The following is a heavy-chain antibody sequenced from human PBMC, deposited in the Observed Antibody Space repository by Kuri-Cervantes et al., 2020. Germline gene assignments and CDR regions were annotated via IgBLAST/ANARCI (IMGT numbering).Heavy chain of an antibody. CDR1: GFTFSSYA. Sequence: LSLTCAASGFTFSSYAMHWVRQAPGKGLEWVAFIRYDGSNKYYADSVKGRFTISRDNSKNTLYLQMNSLRAEDTAVYYCAKDVSLVLHFLKNYFDFWGQGTLVTVSS. J-gene: IGHJ4*02. CDR2: IRYDGSNK. V-gene: IGHV3-30*02. D-gene: IGHD3-3*01. CDR3: AKDVSLVLHFLKNYFDF.